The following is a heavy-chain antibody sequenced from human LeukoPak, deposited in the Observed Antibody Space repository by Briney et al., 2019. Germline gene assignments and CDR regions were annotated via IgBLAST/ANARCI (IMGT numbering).Heavy chain of an antibody. Sequence: GGSLRLSCAASGFTFSSYSMNWVRQAPGKGLEWVSSISSSSSCIYYADSVKGRLTISRDNAKNSLYLQMNSLRAEDTAAYYCARDSRDYDFWSGPKQYYFDYWGQGTLVTVSS. CDR3: ARDSRDYDFWSGPKQYYFDY. CDR2: ISSSSSCI. V-gene: IGHV3-21*01. CDR1: GFTFSSYS. D-gene: IGHD3-3*01. J-gene: IGHJ4*02.